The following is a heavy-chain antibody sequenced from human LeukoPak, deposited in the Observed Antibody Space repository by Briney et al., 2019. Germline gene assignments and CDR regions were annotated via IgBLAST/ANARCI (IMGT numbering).Heavy chain of an antibody. V-gene: IGHV3-53*05. J-gene: IGHJ4*02. CDR3: ARGYSYGYVLDY. Sequence: SGGSLRLSCAASGFTVSSNYMSWVRQAPGKGLEWVSVIYSGGSTYYADSVKGRFTISRDNSKNTLYLQMSSLRAEDTAVYYCARGYSYGYVLDYWGQGTLVTVSS. D-gene: IGHD5-18*01. CDR2: IYSGGST. CDR1: GFTVSSNY.